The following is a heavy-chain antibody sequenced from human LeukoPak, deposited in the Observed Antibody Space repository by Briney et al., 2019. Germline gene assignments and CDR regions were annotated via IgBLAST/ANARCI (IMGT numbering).Heavy chain of an antibody. D-gene: IGHD3-3*01. CDR2: ISGSGGST. CDR1: GFTFSSYA. CDR3: AKAIRSGYYGYYYYYMDV. V-gene: IGHV3-23*01. Sequence: QPGGSLRLSCAASGFTFSSYAMSWVHQAPGKGLEWVSAISGSGGSTYYADSVKGRFTISRDNSKNTLYLQMNSLRAEDTAVYYCAKAIRSGYYGYYYYYMDVWGKGTTVTVSS. J-gene: IGHJ6*03.